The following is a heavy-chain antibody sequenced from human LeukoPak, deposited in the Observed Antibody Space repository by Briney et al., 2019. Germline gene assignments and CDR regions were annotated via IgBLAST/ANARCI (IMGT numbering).Heavy chain of an antibody. D-gene: IGHD3-9*01. CDR2: ISGSGGST. CDR3: AKVALRYFEH. Sequence: GGSRRLSCAASGFTFSSFAMSWVPQAPGKGLEWVSAISGSGGSTYYADSVKGRFTISRDNSKNTLYLQMNSLRAEDTAVYYCAKVALRYFEHWGQGTLVTVSS. CDR1: GFTFSSFA. J-gene: IGHJ4*02. V-gene: IGHV3-23*01.